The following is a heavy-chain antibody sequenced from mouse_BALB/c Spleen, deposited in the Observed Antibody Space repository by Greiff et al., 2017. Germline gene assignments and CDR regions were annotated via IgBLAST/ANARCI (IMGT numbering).Heavy chain of an antibody. Sequence: EVKVVESGGGLVKPGGSLKLSCAASGFTFSSYAMSWVRQTPEKRLEWVATISSGGSYTYYPDSVKGRFTISRDNAKNTLYLQMSSLRSEDTAMYYCARRGTTVNYFDYWGQGTTLTVSS. CDR3: ARRGTTVNYFDY. CDR2: ISSGGSYT. J-gene: IGHJ2*01. V-gene: IGHV5-9-3*01. D-gene: IGHD1-1*01. CDR1: GFTFSSYA.